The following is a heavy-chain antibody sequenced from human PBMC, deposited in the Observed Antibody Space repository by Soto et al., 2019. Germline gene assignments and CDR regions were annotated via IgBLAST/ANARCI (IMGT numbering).Heavy chain of an antibody. CDR2: ISGSGGNT. D-gene: IGHD6-13*01. V-gene: IGHV3-23*01. Sequence: GGSLRLSCAAPGFTFASYAMSWVRQAPGKGLEWVSGISGSGGNTYNADSVKGRFTISRDNSKNTLYLDMISLRAEDTAVYYCAKGLSIAAAGTFDYWGQGTLVTVSS. CDR3: AKGLSIAAAGTFDY. J-gene: IGHJ4*02. CDR1: GFTFASYA.